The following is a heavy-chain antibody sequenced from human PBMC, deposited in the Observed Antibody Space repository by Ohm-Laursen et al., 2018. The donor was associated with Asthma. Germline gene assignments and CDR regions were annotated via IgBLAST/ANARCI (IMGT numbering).Heavy chain of an antibody. Sequence: TQTLTLTCTFSGFSLSTSGMCVSWIRQPPGKALEWLALIDWDDDKYYSTSLKTRLTISKDTSKNQVVLTMTNMDPVDAATYYCAHTVCSTSCYTAFDIWGQGTMVTVSS. CDR3: AHTVCSTSCYTAFDI. V-gene: IGHV2-70*12. D-gene: IGHD2-2*02. CDR1: GFSLSTSGMC. J-gene: IGHJ3*02. CDR2: IDWDDDK.